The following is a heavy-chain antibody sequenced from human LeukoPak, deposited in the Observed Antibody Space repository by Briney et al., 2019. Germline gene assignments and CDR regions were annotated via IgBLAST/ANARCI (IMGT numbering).Heavy chain of an antibody. CDR1: GFTFSSYW. J-gene: IGHJ4*02. Sequence: PGGSLRLSCAASGFTFSSYWMSWVRQAPGKGLEWVANINQDGSAKYYVDFVMGRFTISRDNAKNSLYLQMNSLRADDTALYYCARQPFDYWGQGTLVTVSS. CDR3: ARQPFDY. CDR2: INQDGSAK. V-gene: IGHV3-7*03.